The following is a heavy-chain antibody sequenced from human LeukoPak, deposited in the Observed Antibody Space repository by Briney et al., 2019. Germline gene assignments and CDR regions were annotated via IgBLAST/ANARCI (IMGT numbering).Heavy chain of an antibody. CDR2: IGDNGGDT. V-gene: IGHV3-23*01. Sequence: GGSLRLSCAASGFTFSSYAMSWVRQAPGKGLEWVSAIGDNGGDTKYADSVKGRFTISRDNSKNTLYLQMNSLRVEHTAIYYCGRDWKLDYWGQGTLVTVSS. CDR1: GFTFSSYA. D-gene: IGHD1-1*01. CDR3: GRDWKLDY. J-gene: IGHJ4*02.